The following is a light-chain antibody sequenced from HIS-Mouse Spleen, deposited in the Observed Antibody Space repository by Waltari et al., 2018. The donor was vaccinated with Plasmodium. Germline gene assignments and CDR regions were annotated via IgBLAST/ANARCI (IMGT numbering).Light chain of an antibody. J-gene: IGLJ3*02. V-gene: IGLV3-10*01. CDR1: ALPKQY. CDR2: EDS. CDR3: YSTDSSGNHRV. Sequence: SYDLTQPPPVSVSPGQTARITFPGGALPKQYPSWYQQKSGQAPVLVIYEDSKRPSGIPERFSGSSSGTMATLTISGAQVEDEADYYCYSTDSSGNHRVFGGGTKLTVL.